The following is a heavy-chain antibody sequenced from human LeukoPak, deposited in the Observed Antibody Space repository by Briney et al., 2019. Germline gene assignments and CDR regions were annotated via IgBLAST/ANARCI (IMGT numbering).Heavy chain of an antibody. CDR3: ARNGNYDILTGYYTNSHFDY. Sequence: GGSLRLSCAASGFTFSSFEMNWVRQAPGKGLEWVSHISSSGDTIFYADSMKGRFTISRDNAKNSLYLQMNSLRAEDTAAYYCARNGNYDILTGYYTNSHFDYWGQGTLVTVSS. CDR2: ISSSGDTI. D-gene: IGHD3-9*01. V-gene: IGHV3-48*03. J-gene: IGHJ4*02. CDR1: GFTFSSFE.